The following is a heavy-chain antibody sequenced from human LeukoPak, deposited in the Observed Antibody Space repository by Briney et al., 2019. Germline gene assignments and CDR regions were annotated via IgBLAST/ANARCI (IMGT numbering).Heavy chain of an antibody. V-gene: IGHV3-21*04. CDR3: ARDRGAYETDYGMDV. J-gene: IGHJ6*02. CDR1: GFTFSNYG. Sequence: GGSLRLSCAASGFTFSNYGLNWVRQAPGKGLEWVSSISSRSNDIFDADSLKGRFTSSRDNARNSVYLQMNSLRAEDTAVYYRARDRGAYETDYGMDVWGQGTTVTVSS. D-gene: IGHD5-12*01. CDR2: ISSRSNDI.